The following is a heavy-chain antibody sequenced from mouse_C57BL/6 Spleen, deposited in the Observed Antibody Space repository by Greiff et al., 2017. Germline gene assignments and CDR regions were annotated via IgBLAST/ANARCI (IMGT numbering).Heavy chain of an antibody. CDR1: GFNIKDDY. J-gene: IGHJ2*01. D-gene: IGHD4-1*01. CDR2: IDPENGDT. CDR3: TTLGRDY. V-gene: IGHV14-4*01. Sequence: VQLQQSGAELVRPGASVQLSCTASGFNIKDDYMHWVKQRPEQGLEWIGWIDPENGDTEYASKFQGKATITADTSSNTAYLQLSSLTSEDTAVYYCTTLGRDYWGQGTTLTVSS.